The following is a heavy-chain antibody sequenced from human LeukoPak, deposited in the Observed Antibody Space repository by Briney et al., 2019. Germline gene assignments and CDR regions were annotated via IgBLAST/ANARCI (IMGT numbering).Heavy chain of an antibody. CDR2: INGDGSST. D-gene: IGHD3-10*01. Sequence: GGSLRLSCAASGFTFSSYWTHWVRQAPGKGLVWVSRINGDGSSTSYADSVKGRFTISRDNAKNTLYLQMNSLRAEDTAVYYCARDPYNSGSFWGQGTLVTVFS. CDR1: GFTFSSYW. J-gene: IGHJ4*02. V-gene: IGHV3-74*01. CDR3: ARDPYNSGSF.